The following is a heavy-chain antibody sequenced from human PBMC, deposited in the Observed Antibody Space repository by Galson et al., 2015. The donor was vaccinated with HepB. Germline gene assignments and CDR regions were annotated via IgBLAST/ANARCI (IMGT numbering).Heavy chain of an antibody. CDR2: ISNSGTTK. CDR1: GFTFSDYY. CDR3: ARAALGWFDP. Sequence: SLRLSCAASGFTFSDYYMSWIRQAPGKGLEWISYIGSSSYISNSGTTKYYADSVKGRFTISRDNAKNSLYLQMNSLRAEDTAVYYCARAALGWFDPWGQGTLVTVSS. D-gene: IGHD6-25*01. V-gene: IGHV3-11*01. J-gene: IGHJ5*02.